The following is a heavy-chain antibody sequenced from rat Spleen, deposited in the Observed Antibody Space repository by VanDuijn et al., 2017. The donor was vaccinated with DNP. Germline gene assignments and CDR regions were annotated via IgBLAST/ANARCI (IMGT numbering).Heavy chain of an antibody. CDR1: GFTFSSFP. CDR2: ISTSGGST. Sequence: EVQLVESGGGLVQPGRSLKLSCAASGFTFSSFPMAWVRQAPTKGLEWVATISTSGGSTYYRDSVKRRFTISRDNAKSTLYLQMNSLRSEDTATYYCTRERMVTRGYYAMDAWGQGTSVTVSS. D-gene: IGHD1-12*03. J-gene: IGHJ4*01. V-gene: IGHV5-46*01. CDR3: TRERMVTRGYYAMDA.